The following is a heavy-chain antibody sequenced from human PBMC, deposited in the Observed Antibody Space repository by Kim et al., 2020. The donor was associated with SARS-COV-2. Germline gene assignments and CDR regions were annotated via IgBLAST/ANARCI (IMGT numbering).Heavy chain of an antibody. V-gene: IGHV3-33*01. CDR2: IWYDGSNK. D-gene: IGHD5-18*01. CDR3: ATFGYGNGVVY. CDR1: GFTFSSYA. J-gene: IGHJ4*02. Sequence: GGSLRLSCAASGFTFSSYAMHWVRQAPGKGLEWVAVIWYDGSNKYYADSVKGRFTISRDNSKNTLYLQMNSLRAEDTSVYYCATFGYGNGVVYWGQGTLVTASS.